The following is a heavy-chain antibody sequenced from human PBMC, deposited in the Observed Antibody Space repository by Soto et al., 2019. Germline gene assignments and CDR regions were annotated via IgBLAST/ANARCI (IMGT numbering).Heavy chain of an antibody. Sequence: EVQLVESGGGLVQPGGSLRLSCAASGFTFSTYWMTWVRQAPGKGLEWVANINQDGSEKYYVDSVKGRFTISRDNNTNSLFLQMSSLRAEDTALYYCARDKAVGATTGSSFHYWGQGTLVTVSS. CDR2: INQDGSEK. J-gene: IGHJ4*02. V-gene: IGHV3-7*01. CDR3: ARDKAVGATTGSSFHY. CDR1: GFTFSTYW. D-gene: IGHD1-26*01.